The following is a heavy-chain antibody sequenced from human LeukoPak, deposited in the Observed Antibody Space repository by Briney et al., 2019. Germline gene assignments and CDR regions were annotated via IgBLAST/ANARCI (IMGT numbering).Heavy chain of an antibody. V-gene: IGHV3-23*01. D-gene: IGHD6-13*01. Sequence: GGSLRLSCAASGFTFSSYAMSWVRQAPGKGLEWVSAISGSGGSTYYADSAKGRFTISRDNSKNTLYLQLNSLRAEDTAVYYCAKDDIAAAGHRDAFDIWGQGTMVTVSS. J-gene: IGHJ3*02. CDR1: GFTFSSYA. CDR2: ISGSGGST. CDR3: AKDDIAAAGHRDAFDI.